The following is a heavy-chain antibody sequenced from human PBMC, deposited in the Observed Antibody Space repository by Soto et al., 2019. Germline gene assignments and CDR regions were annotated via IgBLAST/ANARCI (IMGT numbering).Heavy chain of an antibody. J-gene: IGHJ5*02. CDR1: GGSISSGGYY. Sequence: SETLSLTCTVSGGSISSGGYYWSWIRQHPGKGLEWIGYIYYSGSTYYNPSLKSRVTISVDTSKNQFSLKLSSVTAADTAVYYCARGHYCSGGSCYWFDPWGQGTLVTVSS. V-gene: IGHV4-31*03. CDR2: IYYSGST. D-gene: IGHD2-15*01. CDR3: ARGHYCSGGSCYWFDP.